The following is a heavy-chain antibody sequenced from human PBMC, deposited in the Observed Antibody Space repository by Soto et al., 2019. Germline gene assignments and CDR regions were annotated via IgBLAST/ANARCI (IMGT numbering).Heavy chain of an antibody. CDR3: ARESEDLTSNFDY. CDR2: ISSTTNYI. J-gene: IGHJ4*02. V-gene: IGHV3-21*01. Sequence: GGSLRLSCAASGFTFTRYSMNWVRQAPGKGLEWVSSISSTTNYIYYAASMKGRFTVSRDNAKNSVYLEMNSLSAEDTALYYCARESEDLTSNFDYWGQGTLVTVSS. CDR1: GFTFTRYS.